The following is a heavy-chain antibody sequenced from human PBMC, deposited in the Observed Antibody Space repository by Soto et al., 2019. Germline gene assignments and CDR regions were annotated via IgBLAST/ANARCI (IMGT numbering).Heavy chain of an antibody. J-gene: IGHJ5*02. D-gene: IGHD2-8*01. Sequence: ASVKVSCKASGYTFTSYGISWVRQAPGQGLEWMGWISAYNGNTNYAQKLQGRVTMTTDTSTSTAYMELRSLRSDDTAVYYCAGLQTDYCTNGVCPGGFDPWRQGTLVTVSS. CDR3: AGLQTDYCTNGVCPGGFDP. V-gene: IGHV1-18*04. CDR1: GYTFTSYG. CDR2: ISAYNGNT.